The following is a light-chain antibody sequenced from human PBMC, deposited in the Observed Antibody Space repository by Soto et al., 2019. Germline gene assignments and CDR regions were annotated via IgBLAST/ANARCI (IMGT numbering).Light chain of an antibody. CDR3: QQSYSAPPT. J-gene: IGKJ4*02. V-gene: IGKV1-39*01. CDR1: QSISNY. Sequence: IPMTQSPSSLSASVGDRVTITCRASQSISNYLNWYQQKPGKAPKVLIYAASSLRSGVPSRFSGSASGTDFTLTISSLQPEDFATYYCQQSYSAPPTFGGGTKVDIK. CDR2: AAS.